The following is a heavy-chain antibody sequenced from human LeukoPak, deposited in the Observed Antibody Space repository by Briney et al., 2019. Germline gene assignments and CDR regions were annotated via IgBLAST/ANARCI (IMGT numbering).Heavy chain of an antibody. J-gene: IGHJ6*03. V-gene: IGHV1-18*01. CDR2: ISAYNGNT. Sequence: ASVKVSCKASGYTFTSYGISWVRQAPGQGLEWMGWISAYNGNTNYAQELQGRVTMTTDTSTSTAYMELRSLRSDDTAVYYCARVSLVNYYYYYMDVWGKGTTVTVSS. CDR1: GYTFTSYG. CDR3: ARVSLVNYYYYYMDV. D-gene: IGHD3-9*01.